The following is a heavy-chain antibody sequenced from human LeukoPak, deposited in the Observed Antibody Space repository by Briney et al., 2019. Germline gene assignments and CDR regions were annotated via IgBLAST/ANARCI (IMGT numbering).Heavy chain of an antibody. D-gene: IGHD4-17*01. V-gene: IGHV3-15*01. CDR1: GFTFINAW. CDR3: ARAFSTTAFDY. J-gene: IGHJ4*02. Sequence: GGSLRLSCAASGFTFINAWMAWVRQAPGKGLEWVGRIKAKAHGGTIEYAAPVKGRFTISRDDSKNTLYLQMNSLRAEDTAVYYCARAFSTTAFDYWGQGTLVTVSS. CDR2: IKAKAHGGTI.